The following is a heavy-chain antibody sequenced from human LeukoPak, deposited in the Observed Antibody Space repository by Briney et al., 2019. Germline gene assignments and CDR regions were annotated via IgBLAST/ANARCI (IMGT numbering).Heavy chain of an antibody. Sequence: SETLSLTCTVSGGSISSYYWSWLRQPPGKGLEWIGYIYYSGSTNYNPSLKSRVTISVDTSKNQFSLKLSSATAADTAVYYCARHQVTTVNAFDIWGQGTMVTVSS. V-gene: IGHV4-59*08. D-gene: IGHD4-11*01. CDR3: ARHQVTTVNAFDI. CDR1: GGSISSYY. J-gene: IGHJ3*02. CDR2: IYYSGST.